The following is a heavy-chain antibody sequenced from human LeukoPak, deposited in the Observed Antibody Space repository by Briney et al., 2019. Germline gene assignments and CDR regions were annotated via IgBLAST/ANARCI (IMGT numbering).Heavy chain of an antibody. J-gene: IGHJ3*02. D-gene: IGHD3-16*01. CDR2: IIPIFGTA. CDR1: GGTFSSYA. Sequence: SVKVSCKASGGTFSSYAISWVRQAPGQGLEWMGGIIPIFGTANYAQKFQGRVTITAVESTSTAYMELSSLRSEDTAVYYCARPSEVLRGDDVFDIWGQGKMVTVSS. CDR3: ARPSEVLRGDDVFDI. V-gene: IGHV1-69*13.